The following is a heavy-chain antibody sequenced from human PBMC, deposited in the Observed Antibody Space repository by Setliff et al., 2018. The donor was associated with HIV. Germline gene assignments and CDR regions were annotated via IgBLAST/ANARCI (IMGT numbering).Heavy chain of an antibody. D-gene: IGHD1-1*01. Sequence: ASVKVSCKSSGYTFTDYFMHWVRQAPGQGLEWMGWISPDNANTRISQKFRGSVTMTGDRSINTAYMEFTGLTSDDTAVYYCARQLSNSFDYWGQGTLVTVSS. V-gene: IGHV1-2*02. CDR3: ARQLSNSFDY. J-gene: IGHJ4*02. CDR1: GYTFTDYF. CDR2: ISPDNANT.